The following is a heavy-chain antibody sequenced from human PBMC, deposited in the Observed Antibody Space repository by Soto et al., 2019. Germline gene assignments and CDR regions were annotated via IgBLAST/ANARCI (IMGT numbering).Heavy chain of an antibody. CDR2: IDPSDSYT. J-gene: IGHJ6*02. Sequence: GESLKISCKGSGYSFTSYWISWVRQMPGKGLEWMGRIDPSDSYTNYSPSFQGHVTISADKSISTAYLQWSSLKASDTAMYYCARPLAGYYYYGMDVWGQRNTVTVSS. V-gene: IGHV5-10-1*01. CDR1: GYSFTSYW. CDR3: ARPLAGYYYYGMDV.